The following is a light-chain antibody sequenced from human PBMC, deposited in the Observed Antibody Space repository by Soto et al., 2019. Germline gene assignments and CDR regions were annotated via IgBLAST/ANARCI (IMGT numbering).Light chain of an antibody. CDR2: KAS. V-gene: IGKV1-39*01. CDR3: QQSYSTPWT. J-gene: IGKJ1*01. CDR1: QSISMY. Sequence: DIKMTQSPSSLSASVGDTVTITCRASQSISMYLSWYQQKPGKAPKLLIYKASSLESGVPSRFSGSGSGTEFTLTISSLQSEDFATYYCQQSYSTPWTLGQGTKADI.